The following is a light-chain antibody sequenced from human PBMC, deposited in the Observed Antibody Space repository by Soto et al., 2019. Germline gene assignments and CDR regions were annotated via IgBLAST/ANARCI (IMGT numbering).Light chain of an antibody. J-gene: IGLJ1*01. V-gene: IGLV2-14*01. CDR1: SSDVGNYIY. CDR3: SSYTSNNTPFV. Sequence: LTQPASVSGSPGQSITISCTGTSSDVGNYIYVSWFQHHPGKAPKLMIYEVSNRPSGVSNRFSASKSGNTASLTISGLQAEDEADYYCSSYTSNNTPFVFGTGTKVTVL. CDR2: EVS.